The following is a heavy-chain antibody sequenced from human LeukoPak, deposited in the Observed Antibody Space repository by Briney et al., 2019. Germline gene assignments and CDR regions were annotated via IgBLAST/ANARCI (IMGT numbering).Heavy chain of an antibody. CDR2: IHSSGKT. Sequence: SETLSLTCTVSGGSIISYYWSWIRQSPQKGLEWIAYIHSSGKTNYNPSLKSRVTMSLDASKNQFSLELNSVTPADTAVYYCARGGNYWPQWWFDPWGQGTLVTVSS. J-gene: IGHJ5*02. D-gene: IGHD1-26*01. V-gene: IGHV4-59*01. CDR1: GGSIISYY. CDR3: ARGGNYWPQWWFDP.